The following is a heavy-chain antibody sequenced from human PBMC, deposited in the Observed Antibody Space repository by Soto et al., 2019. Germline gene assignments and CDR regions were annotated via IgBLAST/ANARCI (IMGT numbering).Heavy chain of an antibody. Sequence: QVQLVQSGAEVKKPGASVTVSCKTSGYTFSTIGITWVRQAPGQGLEWMGWISPHKGDTYYAQRLQGRVTMTTDTSTSTAYMELRGLRSDDTAVYFCAREPDVGYSSGWHNFDYWGQGTLVTVSS. CDR2: ISPHKGDT. J-gene: IGHJ4*02. CDR1: GYTFSTIG. V-gene: IGHV1-18*01. CDR3: AREPDVGYSSGWHNFDY. D-gene: IGHD6-19*01.